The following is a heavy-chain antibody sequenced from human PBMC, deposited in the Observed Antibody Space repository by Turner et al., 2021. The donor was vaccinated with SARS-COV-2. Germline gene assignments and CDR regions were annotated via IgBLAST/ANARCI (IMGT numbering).Heavy chain of an antibody. J-gene: IGHJ6*02. CDR3: ARDLGPYGMDV. V-gene: IGHV3-53*04. CDR2: IYSGGST. Sequence: EVQLVESGGGLVQPGGSLRLSCAASGLTVSSNYMSWVRQAPGKGLEWVSVIYSGGSTFYADSVKGRFTISRHKSKNTLYLQLNSLRAEDTAVYYRARDLGPYGMDVWGQGTTVTVSS. CDR1: GLTVSSNY.